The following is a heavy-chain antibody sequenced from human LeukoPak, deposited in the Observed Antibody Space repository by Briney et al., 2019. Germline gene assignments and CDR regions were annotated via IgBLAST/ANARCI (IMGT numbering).Heavy chain of an antibody. J-gene: IGHJ4*02. Sequence: ASEKVSCKASGYSFTNYYMDWVRQAPGQGLEWMGIINPSGGSTFYAQKFQGRVTMTRDTSTNTVYMELSSLRFEDTAVYYCARGSSSWPKDFDYWGQGSLVTVSS. V-gene: IGHV1-46*01. CDR1: GYSFTNYY. CDR2: INPSGGST. D-gene: IGHD6-13*01. CDR3: ARGSSSWPKDFDY.